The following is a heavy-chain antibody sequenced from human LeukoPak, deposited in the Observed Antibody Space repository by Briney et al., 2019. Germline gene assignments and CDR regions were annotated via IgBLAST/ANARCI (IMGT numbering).Heavy chain of an antibody. CDR1: GGTFSSYA. CDR3: AYFPHSSSSGVYYYYMDV. CDR2: IIPIFGTA. J-gene: IGHJ6*03. Sequence: GASVKVSCKASGGTFSSYAISWVRQAPGQGLEWMGGIIPIFGTANYAQKFQGRVTITADESTSTAYMELSSLRSEDTAVYYCAYFPHSSSSGVYYYYMDVWGKGTTVTVSS. V-gene: IGHV1-69*13. D-gene: IGHD6-6*01.